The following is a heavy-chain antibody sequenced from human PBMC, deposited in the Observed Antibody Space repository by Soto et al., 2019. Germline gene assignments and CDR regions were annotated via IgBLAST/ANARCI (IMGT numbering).Heavy chain of an antibody. CDR1: GGTFSSYA. V-gene: IGHV1-69*13. Sequence: ASVKVSCRASGGTFSSYAISWVRQAPGQGLEWMGGIIPIFGTANYAQKFQGRVTITADESTSTAYMELSSLRSEDTAVYYCARAVLELRNDDAFDIWGQGTMVTV. CDR3: ARAVLELRNDDAFDI. D-gene: IGHD1-7*01. CDR2: IIPIFGTA. J-gene: IGHJ3*02.